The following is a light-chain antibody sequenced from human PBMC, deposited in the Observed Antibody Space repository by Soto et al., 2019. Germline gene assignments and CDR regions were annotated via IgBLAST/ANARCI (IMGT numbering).Light chain of an antibody. CDR3: SSYKSTSTYV. Sequence: QSVLTQPASVSGSPGQSITITCTGTSSDVGGYNYVSWYQQHPGKAPKLMIYDVSNRPSGVSNRFSGSKSGNTASLTISGLQAEDEADYYCSSYKSTSTYVFAIGTKVTVL. V-gene: IGLV2-14*01. J-gene: IGLJ1*01. CDR1: SSDVGGYNY. CDR2: DVS.